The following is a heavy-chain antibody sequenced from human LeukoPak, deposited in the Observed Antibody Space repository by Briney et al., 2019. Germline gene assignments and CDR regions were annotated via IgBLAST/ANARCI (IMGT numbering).Heavy chain of an antibody. D-gene: IGHD6-13*01. CDR2: IYHTGTT. CDR3: ARLVPALWYFDL. J-gene: IGHJ2*01. Sequence: SETLSLTCSVSGGSINSDRYYWSWIRQPPGKNFEWIGYIYHTGTTYYNPSLKSRVTISIDRSKNQFSLKLSSVTAADTAVYYCARLVPALWYFDLWGRGTLVTVSS. V-gene: IGHV4-30-2*01. CDR1: GGSINSDRYY.